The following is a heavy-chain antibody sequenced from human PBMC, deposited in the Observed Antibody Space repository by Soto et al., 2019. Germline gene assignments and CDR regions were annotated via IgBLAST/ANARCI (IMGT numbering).Heavy chain of an antibody. Sequence: GGSLRLSCVASGFSFSEYTLSWVRQAPGKGLEWVSTIYSDGDTYYADSVKGRFTISRDTSKNTVYLQMNSLRVEDTAVYYCARDVDARADIWGQGTMVTVSS. J-gene: IGHJ3*02. D-gene: IGHD5-12*01. V-gene: IGHV3-53*01. CDR2: IYSDGDT. CDR1: GFSFSEYT. CDR3: ARDVDARADI.